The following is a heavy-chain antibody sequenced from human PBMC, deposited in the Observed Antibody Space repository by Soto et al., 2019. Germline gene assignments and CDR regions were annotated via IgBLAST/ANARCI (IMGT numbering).Heavy chain of an antibody. Sequence: QVQLVQSGAEVKKPGASVKVSCKASGYTFISYDINWVRQATGQGLEWMGWMNPNSGNTGYGQKFQVRVTMTRNTSISTAYMELSSLRSEDTAVYYCASPIAVASTGFDYWGQGTLVTVSS. CDR1: GYTFISYD. D-gene: IGHD6-19*01. V-gene: IGHV1-8*01. CDR2: MNPNSGNT. CDR3: ASPIAVASTGFDY. J-gene: IGHJ4*02.